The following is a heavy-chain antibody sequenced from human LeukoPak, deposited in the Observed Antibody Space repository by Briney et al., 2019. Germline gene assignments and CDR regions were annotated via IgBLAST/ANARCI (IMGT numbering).Heavy chain of an antibody. CDR1: GGSISSYY. CDR3: ARDSSGWYRYGYYYYYMDV. V-gene: IGHV4-4*07. J-gene: IGHJ6*03. D-gene: IGHD6-19*01. CDR2: IYTSGST. Sequence: SETLSLTCTVSGGSISSYYWSWLRQPAGKGLEWIGRIYTSGSTNYNPSLKSRVTMSVDTSKNQCSLKLSSVTAADTAVYYCARDSSGWYRYGYYYYYMDVWGKGTTVTVSS.